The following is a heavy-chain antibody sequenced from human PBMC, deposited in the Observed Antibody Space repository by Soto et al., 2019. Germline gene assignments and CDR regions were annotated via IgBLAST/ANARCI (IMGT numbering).Heavy chain of an antibody. J-gene: IGHJ6*02. D-gene: IGHD3-10*01. Sequence: NPSETLSLTCTVSGGSVSSGSYYWSWIRQPPGKGLEWIGYIYYSGSTNYNPSLKSRVTISVDTSKNQFSLKLSSVTAADTAVYYCAKGSGSGSYYSYYYYGMDVWGQGTTVTVSS. CDR1: GGSVSSGSYY. CDR2: IYYSGST. CDR3: AKGSGSGSYYSYYYYGMDV. V-gene: IGHV4-61*01.